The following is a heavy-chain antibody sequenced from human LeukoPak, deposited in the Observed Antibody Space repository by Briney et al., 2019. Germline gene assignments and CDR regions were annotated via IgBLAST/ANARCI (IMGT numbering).Heavy chain of an antibody. D-gene: IGHD1-26*01. V-gene: IGHV1-69*13. Sequence: ASVKVSCKASGGTFSSYAISWVRQAPGQGLEWMGGIIPIFGTANYAQKFQGRVTITADESTSTAYMELSSLRSEDTAVYYCARDPNSGSYYQMDYWGQGTRVTVSS. CDR1: GGTFSSYA. J-gene: IGHJ4*02. CDR3: ARDPNSGSYYQMDY. CDR2: IIPIFGTA.